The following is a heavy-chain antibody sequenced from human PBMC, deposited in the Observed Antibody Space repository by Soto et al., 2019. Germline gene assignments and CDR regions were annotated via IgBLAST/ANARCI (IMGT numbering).Heavy chain of an antibody. CDR3: ARFTEGDSSGYGAFDI. Sequence: PGESLKLSCKGSGYSFTSYWIGWVRQMPGKGLEWMGIIYPGDSDTRYSPSFQGQVTILADKSISTAYLQWSSLKASDTAIYYCARFTEGDSSGYGAFDIWGQGTMVTVS. D-gene: IGHD3-22*01. CDR1: GYSFTSYW. J-gene: IGHJ3*02. V-gene: IGHV5-51*01. CDR2: IYPGDSDT.